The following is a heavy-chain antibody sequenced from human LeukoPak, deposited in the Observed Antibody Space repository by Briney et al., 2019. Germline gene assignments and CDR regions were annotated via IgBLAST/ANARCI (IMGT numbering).Heavy chain of an antibody. J-gene: IGHJ4*02. D-gene: IGHD3-3*01. V-gene: IGHV4-30-2*01. CDR2: IFHSGST. CDR3: ARTRDFWNGYFDY. Sequence: SETLSLTCDVSGGSITSGTYYWSWIRQPPGKGLEWIGYIFHSGSTYQNPSLKSRVTISVDTSKSQFSLKLSSVTAADTAVYYCARTRDFWNGYFDYWGQGPLVTVSS. CDR1: GGSITSGTYY.